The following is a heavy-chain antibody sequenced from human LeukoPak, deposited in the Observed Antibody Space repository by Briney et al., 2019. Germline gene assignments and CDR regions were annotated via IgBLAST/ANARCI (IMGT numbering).Heavy chain of an antibody. CDR1: GFTFSSYA. J-gene: IGHJ4*02. Sequence: GGPLRLSCAASGFTFSSYAMSWVRQAPGKGLEWVSAISGSGGSTYYADSVKGRFTISRDNSKNTLYLQMSSLRAEDTAIYYCAKDRYFYGSGSLTSSWGQGTLVTVSS. D-gene: IGHD3-10*01. CDR3: AKDRYFYGSGSLTSS. CDR2: ISGSGGST. V-gene: IGHV3-23*01.